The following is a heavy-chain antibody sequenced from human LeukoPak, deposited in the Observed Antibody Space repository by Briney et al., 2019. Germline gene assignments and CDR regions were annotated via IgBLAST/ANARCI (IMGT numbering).Heavy chain of an antibody. J-gene: IGHJ4*02. CDR3: ARSRMGATTLYFDY. V-gene: IGHV3-11*04. Sequence: GGSLRLSCAASGFTSSDYYMSWIRQAPGKGLEWVSYISSSGSTIYYADSVKGRFIISRDNAKNSLYLQMNSLRAEDTAVYYCARSRMGATTLYFDYWGQGTLVTVSS. D-gene: IGHD1-26*01. CDR2: ISSSGSTI. CDR1: GFTSSDYY.